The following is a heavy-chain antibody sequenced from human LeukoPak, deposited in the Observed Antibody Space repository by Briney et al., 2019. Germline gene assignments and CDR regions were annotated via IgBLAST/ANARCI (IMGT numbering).Heavy chain of an antibody. Sequence: PGGSLRLSCAASGFTFDDYSMHWVRQAPGKGLEWVSGISWNSGSIGYADSVKGRFTLSRDNAKNSLYLQMNSLRAEDTALYSCCSGSHWGQGTLVTVSS. J-gene: IGHJ4*02. CDR3: CSGSH. CDR1: GFTFDDYS. CDR2: ISWNSGSI. V-gene: IGHV3-9*01. D-gene: IGHD3-10*01.